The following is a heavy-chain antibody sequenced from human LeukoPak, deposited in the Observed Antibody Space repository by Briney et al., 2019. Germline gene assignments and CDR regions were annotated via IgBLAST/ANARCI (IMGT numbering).Heavy chain of an antibody. CDR1: GYSFTSYW. CDR3: ARWGYRDSSGFPGSDY. D-gene: IGHD3-22*01. Sequence: GESLKISCKGSGYSFTSYWIGWVRQMPGKGLEWVGIIYPGDSDTRYSPSFQGQVTISADKSISTAYLQWSSLKASDTAMYYCARWGYRDSSGFPGSDYWGQGTLVTVSS. V-gene: IGHV5-51*01. J-gene: IGHJ4*02. CDR2: IYPGDSDT.